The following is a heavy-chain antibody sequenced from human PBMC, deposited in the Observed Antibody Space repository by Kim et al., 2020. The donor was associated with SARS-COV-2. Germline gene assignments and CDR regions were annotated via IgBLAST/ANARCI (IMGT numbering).Heavy chain of an antibody. Sequence: GGSLRLSCAASGFTFSSYAMSWVRQAPGKGLEWVSGITGSGDITAYADSVKGRFTISRDNSKNTLYLQMSSLRAEDTAIYYCANPRQPDYWGQGTLVTVS. CDR2: ITGSGDIT. CDR3: ANPRQPDY. J-gene: IGHJ4*02. D-gene: IGHD6-13*01. CDR1: GFTFSSYA. V-gene: IGHV3-23*01.